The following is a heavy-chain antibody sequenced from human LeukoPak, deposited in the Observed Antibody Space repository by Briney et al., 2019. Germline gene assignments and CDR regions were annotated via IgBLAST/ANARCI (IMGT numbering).Heavy chain of an antibody. CDR1: GGTFSSYA. CDR2: IIPVFGTA. Sequence: SVKVSCKASGGTFSSYAISWVRQAPGQGLEWMGGIIPVFGTANYAQKFQGRVTITADESTSTAYMELSSLRSEDTAVYYCARGRDGYNYPDFDYWGQGTLVTVSS. D-gene: IGHD5-24*01. CDR3: ARGRDGYNYPDFDY. V-gene: IGHV1-69*13. J-gene: IGHJ4*02.